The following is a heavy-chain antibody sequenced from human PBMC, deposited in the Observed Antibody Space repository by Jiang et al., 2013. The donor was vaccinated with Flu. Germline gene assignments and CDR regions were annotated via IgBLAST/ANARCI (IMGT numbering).Heavy chain of an antibody. CDR2: INHSGST. J-gene: IGHJ4*02. CDR3: ASSITIAFDY. V-gene: IGHV4-34*01. CDR1: GGSFSGYY. Sequence: LLKPSETLSLTCAVYGGSFSGYYWSWIRQPPGKGLEWIGEINHSGSTNYNPSLKSRVTISVDTSKNQFSLKLSSVTAADTAVYYCASSITIAFDYWGQGTLVTVSS. D-gene: IGHD3-3*01.